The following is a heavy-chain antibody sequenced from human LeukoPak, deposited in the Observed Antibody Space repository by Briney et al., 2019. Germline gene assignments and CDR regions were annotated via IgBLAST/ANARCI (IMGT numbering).Heavy chain of an antibody. Sequence: LWASVKVSCKAFGYTFTSYGISWVRQAPGQGLEWMGWISAYNGNTNYAQKLQGKVTMTTDTSTSTAYMELRSLRSDDTAVYYCARGASGYSYGSDFWGQGTLVTVSS. CDR2: ISAYNGNT. D-gene: IGHD5-18*01. J-gene: IGHJ4*02. CDR1: GYTFTSYG. CDR3: ARGASGYSYGSDF. V-gene: IGHV1-18*01.